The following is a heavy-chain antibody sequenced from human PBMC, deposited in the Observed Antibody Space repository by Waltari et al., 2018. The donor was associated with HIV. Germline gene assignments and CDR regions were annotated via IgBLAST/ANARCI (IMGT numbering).Heavy chain of an antibody. D-gene: IGHD6-13*01. J-gene: IGHJ4*02. CDR3: EKGLCSGNDY. CDR2: IGGSGGST. Sequence: EVQVVESGGGLVQPGGSLRLSCAASGFTFSSYAMTWVRQAPGKGLEWVSGIGGSGGSTNYADAVKGRFTISRDKSKNTLYVQMNSLRAEDTAVYYCEKGLCSGNDYGGQGTLVTVSS. V-gene: IGHV3-23*04. CDR1: GFTFSSYA.